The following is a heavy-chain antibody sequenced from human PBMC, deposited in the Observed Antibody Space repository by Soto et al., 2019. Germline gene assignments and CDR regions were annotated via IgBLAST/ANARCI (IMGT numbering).Heavy chain of an antibody. CDR1: GGSISPYY. J-gene: IGHJ4*02. Sequence: PSETLSLTCTVSGGSISPYYWSWIRQPPGKGLEWIGYIYYSGSTNYNPSLKSRVTISVDTSKNQFSLKLSSVTAADTAVYYCARARGGYIDDWGQGTLVTVSS. V-gene: IGHV4-59*01. CDR2: IYYSGST. CDR3: ARARGGYIDD. D-gene: IGHD2-15*01.